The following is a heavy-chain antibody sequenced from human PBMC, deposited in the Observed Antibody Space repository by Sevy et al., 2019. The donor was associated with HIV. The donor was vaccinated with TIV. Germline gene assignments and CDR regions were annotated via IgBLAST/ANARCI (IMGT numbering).Heavy chain of an antibody. V-gene: IGHV3-23*01. D-gene: IGHD1-26*01. Sequence: QLGGSLRLSCAASGFTFSSFAMNWVRQAPGKGLEWVSSIIDSGATSYYADSVRGRFTISRDNSKNTLYLHMTSLGAEDTATYYCAKGPYGFESGVDYWGQGTLVTVSS. CDR3: AKGPYGFESGVDY. J-gene: IGHJ4*02. CDR1: GFTFSSFA. CDR2: IIDSGATS.